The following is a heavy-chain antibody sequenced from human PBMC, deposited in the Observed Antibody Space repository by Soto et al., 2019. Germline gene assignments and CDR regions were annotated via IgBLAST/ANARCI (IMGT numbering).Heavy chain of an antibody. J-gene: IGHJ4*02. V-gene: IGHV3-66*03. CDR1: GFTVSSNY. Sequence: EVQLVESGGGLIQPGGSLRLSCAASGFTVSSNYMSWVRQAPGKGLEWVSVIYSGGSTYYADSVKGRFTISRDNSKNTLYLQMNSLRAEDTAVYFCARYSGKYQGPIDYWGQGTLVTVSS. D-gene: IGHD1-26*01. CDR3: ARYSGKYQGPIDY. CDR2: IYSGGST.